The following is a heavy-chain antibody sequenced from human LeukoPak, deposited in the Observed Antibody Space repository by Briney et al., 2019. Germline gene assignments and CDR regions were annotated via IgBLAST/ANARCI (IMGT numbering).Heavy chain of an antibody. V-gene: IGHV4-34*01. CDR3: ARHKATVADYYYYYMDV. J-gene: IGHJ6*03. D-gene: IGHD4-23*01. Sequence: PSETLSLTCAVYGGSFSGYYWSWIRQPPGKGLEWIGEINHSGSTNYNPSLKSRVTISVDTSKNQFSLKLSSVTAADTAVYYCARHKATVADYYYYYMDVWGKGTTVTISS. CDR1: GGSFSGYY. CDR2: INHSGST.